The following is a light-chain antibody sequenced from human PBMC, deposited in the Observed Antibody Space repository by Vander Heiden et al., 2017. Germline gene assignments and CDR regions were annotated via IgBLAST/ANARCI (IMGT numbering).Light chain of an antibody. CDR1: QGSSSW. V-gene: IGKV1-12*01. CDR2: GAS. Sequence: DIQVTQSPSSVSASVGASVTLTCRASQGSSSWLAWYQQKPGKAPKLLIYGASSLQSGVPSRFSGSGSGTDLTLTISSLQPEDFASYFCQQANSFPLTFGGGTKVEIK. J-gene: IGKJ4*01. CDR3: QQANSFPLT.